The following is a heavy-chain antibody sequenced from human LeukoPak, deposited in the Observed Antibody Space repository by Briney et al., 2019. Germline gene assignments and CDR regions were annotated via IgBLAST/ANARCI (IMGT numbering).Heavy chain of an antibody. Sequence: GGSLRLSCAASGFTFRSYWMHWVRQVSGKGLVWVSRINSDGSSTSYADSVKGRFTISRDNAKNTLYLQMSSLTAEDTALYYCARDQGYDGRGNYYPYHFDCWGQGTLVTVSS. CDR3: ARDQGYDGRGNYYPYHFDC. CDR1: GFTFRSYW. J-gene: IGHJ4*02. CDR2: INSDGSST. V-gene: IGHV3-74*01. D-gene: IGHD3-22*01.